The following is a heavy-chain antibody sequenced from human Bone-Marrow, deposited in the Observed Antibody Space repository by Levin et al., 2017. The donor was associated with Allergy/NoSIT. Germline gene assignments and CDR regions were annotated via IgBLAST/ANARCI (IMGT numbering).Heavy chain of an antibody. CDR3: TRGPSSGNYYGRPHFDY. CDR2: ISYDENTK. J-gene: IGHJ4*02. CDR1: RFTFSDYA. V-gene: IGHV3-30-3*01. Sequence: GGSLRLSCAASRFTFSDYAMDWVRQAPGKGLEWVAVISYDENTKNHAESVKGRFSISRDNAKNTLYLQMDSLRPEDTAVYYCTRGPSSGNYYGRPHFDYWGQGTLVTVSS. D-gene: IGHD1-26*01.